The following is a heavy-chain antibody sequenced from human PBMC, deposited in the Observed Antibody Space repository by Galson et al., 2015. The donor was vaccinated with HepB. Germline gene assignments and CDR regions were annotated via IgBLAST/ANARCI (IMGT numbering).Heavy chain of an antibody. Sequence: SLRLSCAASGFTFSTYAMNWVRQAPGKGLEWVSAISGPGGSTYYADSVKGRFTIARDNSKNTLYLQMNSLRAEDTAVYYYAKDSDTMILKWFDPWGQGTLVTVSS. V-gene: IGHV3-23*01. CDR1: GFTFSTYA. D-gene: IGHD3-22*01. CDR2: ISGPGGST. J-gene: IGHJ5*02. CDR3: AKDSDTMILKWFDP.